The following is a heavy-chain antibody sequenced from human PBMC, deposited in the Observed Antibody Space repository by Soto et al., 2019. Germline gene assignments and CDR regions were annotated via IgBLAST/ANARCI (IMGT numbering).Heavy chain of an antibody. D-gene: IGHD3-22*01. CDR2: IYYSGST. Sequence: SETLSLTCTVSGGSISSSSYYWGWIRQPPGKGLEWIGSIYYSGSTYYNPSLKSRVTISVDTSKNQFSLKLSSVTAADTAVYYCARHWYYYDSSGYYYYYYGMDVWGQGTTVTVSS. CDR1: GGSISSSSYY. V-gene: IGHV4-39*01. J-gene: IGHJ6*02. CDR3: ARHWYYYDSSGYYYYYYGMDV.